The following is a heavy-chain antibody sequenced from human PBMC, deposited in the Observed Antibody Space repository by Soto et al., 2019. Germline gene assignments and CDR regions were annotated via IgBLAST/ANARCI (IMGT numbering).Heavy chain of an antibody. CDR2: ISGSGGST. Sequence: EVQLLESGGGLVQPGGSLRLSCAASGFTFSSYAMSWVRQAPGKWLEWVSAISGSGGSTYYADSVKGRFTISRDNSKNTLYLQMNSLRAEDTAVYYCAKAYDSSGYYLGWFDPWGQGTLVTVSS. CDR3: AKAYDSSGYYLGWFDP. V-gene: IGHV3-23*01. J-gene: IGHJ5*02. D-gene: IGHD3-22*01. CDR1: GFTFSSYA.